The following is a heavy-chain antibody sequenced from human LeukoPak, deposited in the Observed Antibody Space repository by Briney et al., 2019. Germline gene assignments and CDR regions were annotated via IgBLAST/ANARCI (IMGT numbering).Heavy chain of an antibody. CDR3: ARHAPSDTPGWYYFDY. CDR1: GGSISSYY. J-gene: IGHJ4*02. Sequence: SETLSLTCTVSGGSISSYYWSWIRQPPGKGLEWIGYIYYSGSTNYNPSLKGRVTISVDTSKNQFSLRLSSVTAADTAVYYCARHAPSDTPGWYYFDYWGQGTLVPVSS. V-gene: IGHV4-59*08. CDR2: IYYSGST. D-gene: IGHD6-19*01.